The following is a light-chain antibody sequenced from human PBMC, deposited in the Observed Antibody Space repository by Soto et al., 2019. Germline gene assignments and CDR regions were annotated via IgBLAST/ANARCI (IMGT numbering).Light chain of an antibody. J-gene: IGKJ3*01. CDR1: QSISSY. Sequence: DIQMTQSPSSLSASVGDRVTITCRASQSISSYLNWYQQKPGKAPKLLIYAASSLQSGVPSRFSGSGSGTDFTLTISSLQPEDFATYYCQQSYSTPPFTLGPWTKVDIK. CDR3: QQSYSTPPFT. V-gene: IGKV1-39*01. CDR2: AAS.